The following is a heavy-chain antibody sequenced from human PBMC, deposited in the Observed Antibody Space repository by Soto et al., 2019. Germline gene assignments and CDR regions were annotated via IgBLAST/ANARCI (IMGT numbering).Heavy chain of an antibody. CDR3: AKDRYYDSSCADY. CDR1: GYCISSGYY. CDR2: ISGSGGST. D-gene: IGHD3-22*01. Sequence: ETLSLSCAVSGYCISSGYYWAWIRQPPGKGLEWVSAISGSGGSTYYADSVKGRFTISRDNSKNTLYLQMNSLRAEDTAVYYWAKDRYYDSSCADYWGQGTLVTVSS. V-gene: IGHV3-23*01. J-gene: IGHJ4*02.